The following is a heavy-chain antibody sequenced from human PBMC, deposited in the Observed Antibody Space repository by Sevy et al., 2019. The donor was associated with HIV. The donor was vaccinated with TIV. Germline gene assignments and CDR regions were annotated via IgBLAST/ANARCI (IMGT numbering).Heavy chain of an antibody. V-gene: IGHV3-23*01. CDR1: GFTVSSNY. J-gene: IGHJ4*02. D-gene: IGHD3-10*01. CDR3: AKEFYRGSYLED. Sequence: GGSLRLSCAASGFTVSSNYMSWVRQAPGKGLEWVSDISGSGGGKKYADSVKGRFTVSRDNAQNTVFLQMNNLRGEDTSLYYCAKEFYRGSYLEDWGQGTLVTVSS. CDR2: ISGSGGGK.